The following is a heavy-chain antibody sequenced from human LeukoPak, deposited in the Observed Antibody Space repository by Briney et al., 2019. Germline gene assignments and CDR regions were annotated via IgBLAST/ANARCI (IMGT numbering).Heavy chain of an antibody. D-gene: IGHD3-22*01. Sequence: GSLRLSCTASGFTFGDYAMSWVRQAPGKGLEWIGEINHSGSTNYNPSLKSRVTISVDTSKNQFSLKLSSVTAADTAVYYCARAALGGGYYLFDYWGQGTLVTVSS. CDR3: ARAALGGGYYLFDY. CDR2: INHSGST. CDR1: GFTFGDYA. J-gene: IGHJ4*02. V-gene: IGHV4-34*01.